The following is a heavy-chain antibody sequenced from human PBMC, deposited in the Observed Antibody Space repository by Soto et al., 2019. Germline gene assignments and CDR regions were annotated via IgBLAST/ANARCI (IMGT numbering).Heavy chain of an antibody. CDR3: AAVGYDILTGYLPMDV. D-gene: IGHD3-9*01. CDR2: IVVGSGNT. Sequence: ASVKVSCKASGFTFTSSAVQWVRQARGQRLEWIGWIVVGSGNTNYAQKFQERVTITRDMSTSTAYMELSSLRSEDTAVYYCAAVGYDILTGYLPMDVWGQGTTVTVSS. CDR1: GFTFTSSA. J-gene: IGHJ6*02. V-gene: IGHV1-58*01.